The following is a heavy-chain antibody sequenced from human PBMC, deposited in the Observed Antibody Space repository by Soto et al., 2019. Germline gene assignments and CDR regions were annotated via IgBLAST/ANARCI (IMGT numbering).Heavy chain of an antibody. CDR3: ARDLRATQWYDSSGYLGPVDY. CDR2: INPSGGST. CDR1: GYTFTSYY. V-gene: IGHV1-46*01. J-gene: IGHJ4*02. Sequence: ASVKVSCKASGYTFTSYYMHWVRQAPGQGLEWMGIINPSGGSTSYAQKFQGRVTMTRDTSTSTVYMELSSLRSEDTAVYYCARDLRATQWYDSSGYLGPVDYWGQGTLVTVSS. D-gene: IGHD3-22*01.